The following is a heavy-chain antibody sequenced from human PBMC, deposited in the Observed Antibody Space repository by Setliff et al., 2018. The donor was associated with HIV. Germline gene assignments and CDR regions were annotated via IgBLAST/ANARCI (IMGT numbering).Heavy chain of an antibody. Sequence: PGGSLRLSCEASGFSFDVYGMHWVRQAPGKGLEWVATISFDGSYIYYTDSVEGRFTNSRDNSKNTLFLHMTSLRIEDTATYYCAQIWFGGTHFRWGQGTLVTVSS. V-gene: IGHV3-30*18. CDR2: ISFDGSYI. CDR3: AQIWFGGTHFR. D-gene: IGHD3-10*01. J-gene: IGHJ4*02. CDR1: GFSFDVYG.